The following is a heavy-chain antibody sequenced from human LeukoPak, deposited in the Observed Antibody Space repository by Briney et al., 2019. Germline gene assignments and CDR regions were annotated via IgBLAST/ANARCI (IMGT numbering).Heavy chain of an antibody. Sequence: ASVKVSCKASGYTFTSYYMHWVRQAPGQGLEWMGIINPSGGSTSYAQKFQDRVTMTRDTSTSTVYMELSSLRSEDTAVYYCARDQGLDNWFDPWGQGTLVTVSS. V-gene: IGHV1-46*01. CDR2: INPSGGST. CDR3: ARDQGLDNWFDP. J-gene: IGHJ5*02. CDR1: GYTFTSYY.